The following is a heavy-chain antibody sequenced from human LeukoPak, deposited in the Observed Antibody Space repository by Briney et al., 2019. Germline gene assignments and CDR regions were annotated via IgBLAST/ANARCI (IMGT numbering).Heavy chain of an antibody. D-gene: IGHD4-17*01. CDR2: ISGSGGST. Sequence: GGSLRLSCAASGFTFDDYGMSWVRQAPGKGLEWVSAISGSGGSTYYADSVKGRFTISRDNSKNTLYLQMNSLRAEDTAVYYCAKDIAYGDFAFDYWGQGTLVTVSS. CDR1: GFTFDDYG. V-gene: IGHV3-23*01. CDR3: AKDIAYGDFAFDY. J-gene: IGHJ4*02.